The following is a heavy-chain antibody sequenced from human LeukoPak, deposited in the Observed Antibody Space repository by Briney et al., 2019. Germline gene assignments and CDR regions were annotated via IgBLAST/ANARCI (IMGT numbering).Heavy chain of an antibody. CDR1: GFTFSSYA. CDR2: ISGSGGST. J-gene: IGHJ4*02. D-gene: IGHD2-15*01. V-gene: IGHV3-23*01. Sequence: PGGSLRLTCAASGFTFSSYAMSWVRQAPGKGLEWVSAISGSGGSTYYADSVKGRFTISRDNSKNTLYLQMNSLRAEDTAVYYCAKDCSAGSCYELRGQGTLVTVSS. CDR3: AKDCSAGSCYEL.